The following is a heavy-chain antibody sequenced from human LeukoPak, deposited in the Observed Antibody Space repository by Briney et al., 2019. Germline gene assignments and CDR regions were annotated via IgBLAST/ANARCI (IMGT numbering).Heavy chain of an antibody. J-gene: IGHJ5*02. CDR2: ISGSGGST. Sequence: GGSLRLSCAASGFTFSSYAMSWVRQAPGKGLEWVSAISGSGGSTYYADSVKGRFTISRDNSKNTLYLQMNSLRAEDTAVYYCAKDQNWNYVLGWFDPWGQGTLVTVSS. V-gene: IGHV3-23*01. D-gene: IGHD1-7*01. CDR3: AKDQNWNYVLGWFDP. CDR1: GFTFSSYA.